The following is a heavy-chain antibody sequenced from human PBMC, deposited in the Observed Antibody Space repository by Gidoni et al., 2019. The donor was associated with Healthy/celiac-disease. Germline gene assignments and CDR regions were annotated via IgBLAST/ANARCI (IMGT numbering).Heavy chain of an antibody. J-gene: IGHJ4*02. CDR1: GFTFSSHA. CDR3: AKDRSSDIVVVPAALDY. V-gene: IGHV3-23*01. CDR2: ISGSGGST. Sequence: EVQLLESGGGLVQPGVSLRLSCAASGFTFSSHAMSWVRQAPGKGLGWVSAISGSGGSTYYADSVKGRFTISRDNSKNTLYLQMNSLRAEDTAVYYCAKDRSSDIVVVPAALDYWGQGTLVTVSS. D-gene: IGHD2-2*01.